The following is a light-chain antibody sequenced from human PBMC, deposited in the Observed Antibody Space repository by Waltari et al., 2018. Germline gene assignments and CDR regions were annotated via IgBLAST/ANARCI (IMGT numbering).Light chain of an antibody. CDR3: CSYAGGNTYV. J-gene: IGLJ1*01. V-gene: IGLV2-11*01. Sequence: QSALTQPRSVSGSPGQPVTISCTGTSSNVGGYNYVFWYQHRPGKAPKLMIYNVSNRPSGGPDRFSGSKSANTASLTISALQAEDEADYSCCSYAGGNTYVFGTGTKVTVL. CDR2: NVS. CDR1: SSNVGGYNY.